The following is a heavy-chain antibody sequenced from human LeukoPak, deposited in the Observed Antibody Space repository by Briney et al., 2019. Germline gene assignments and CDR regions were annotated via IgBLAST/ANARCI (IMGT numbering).Heavy chain of an antibody. CDR2: ISSSGSTI. CDR3: AKGGYSRYIDY. Sequence: GGSLRLSCAASGFTFSSYEMNWVRQAPGKGLEWVSYISSSGSTIYYADSVKGRFTISRDNAKNTLYLQMNSLRAEDTAVYYCAKGGYSRYIDYWGQGTLVAVSS. CDR1: GFTFSSYE. V-gene: IGHV3-48*03. J-gene: IGHJ4*02. D-gene: IGHD6-25*01.